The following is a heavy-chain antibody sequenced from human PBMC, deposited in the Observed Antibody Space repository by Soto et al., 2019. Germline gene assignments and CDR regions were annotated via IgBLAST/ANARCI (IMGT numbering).Heavy chain of an antibody. Sequence: EVQLVQSGGGLVQPGGSLRLSCAASGFYFDEHAMHWVRQAPGKGLEWVSGITRNSSSQVYADSVKGRFIISRDDAKNSLYLKMISLKPEETALYYCAKDKQGATYLSGLHYWGQGKLVTVSS. J-gene: IGHJ4*02. CDR1: GFYFDEHA. CDR2: ITRNSSSQ. V-gene: IGHV3-9*01. CDR3: AKDKQGATYLSGLHY.